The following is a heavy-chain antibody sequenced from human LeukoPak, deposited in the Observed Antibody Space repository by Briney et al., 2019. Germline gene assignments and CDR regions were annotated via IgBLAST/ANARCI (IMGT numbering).Heavy chain of an antibody. CDR1: GFTFSDYY. V-gene: IGHV3-11*06. D-gene: IGHD6-13*01. CDR2: ISSSSSYI. J-gene: IGHJ5*02. Sequence: GGSLRLSCAASGFTFSDYYMSWIRQAPGKGLEWVSSISSSSSYIYYADSVKGRFTISRDNSKNTLYLQMNSLRAEDTAVYYCARDFSSSWYTLTWGQGTLVTVSS. CDR3: ARDFSSSWYTLT.